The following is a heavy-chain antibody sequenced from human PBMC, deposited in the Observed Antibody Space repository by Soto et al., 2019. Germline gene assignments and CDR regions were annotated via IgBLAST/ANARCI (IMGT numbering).Heavy chain of an antibody. V-gene: IGHV5-10-1*01. CDR2: INPTDSET. CDR1: GHRFTTYW. CDR3: ASPTMTSISVYYAMDV. D-gene: IGHD4-17*01. J-gene: IGHJ6*02. Sequence: GESLKISCKTSGHRFTTYWISWVRQMPGKGLEYMGKINPTDSETNYSPSFEGHVTFSVYRSTSTAYVRWNSLKASDTAMYYCASPTMTSISVYYAMDVWGQGTTVTVSS.